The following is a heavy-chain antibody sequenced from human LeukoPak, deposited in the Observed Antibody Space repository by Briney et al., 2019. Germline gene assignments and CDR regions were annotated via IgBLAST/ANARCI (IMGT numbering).Heavy chain of an antibody. V-gene: IGHV5-51*01. CDR3: ARHAFHNDNSDYYFAH. CDR1: GYIFTNYW. Sequence: GASLQISCQGSGYIFTNYWIGWVRQLPGKGLEWVGLIYTGESDIRYSPSFQGQVTISADKSNSTRSLEWRSLKASDTAMYYCARHAFHNDNSDYYFAHWGQGTLVTVSS. D-gene: IGHD3-22*01. J-gene: IGHJ4*02. CDR2: IYTGESDI.